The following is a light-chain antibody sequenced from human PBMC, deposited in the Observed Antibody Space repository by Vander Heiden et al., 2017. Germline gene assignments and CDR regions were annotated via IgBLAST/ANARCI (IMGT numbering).Light chain of an antibody. V-gene: IGKV4-1*01. CDR3: QQDDSTPYT. CDR2: WAS. CDR1: QSVLYSSNNKNY. Sequence: DIVMTQSPASLAVSLGERATINCKSSQSVLYSSNNKNYLAWYQQKLGQPPKLLIYWASTRESGVPDRFSGSGSGTDFTLTISSLHAEDVAVYYCQQDDSTPYTFGQGTKLEIK. J-gene: IGKJ2*01.